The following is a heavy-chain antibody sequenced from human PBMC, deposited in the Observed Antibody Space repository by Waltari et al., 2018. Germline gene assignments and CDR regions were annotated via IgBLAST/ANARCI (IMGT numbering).Heavy chain of an antibody. Sequence: QVQLVQSGSELKKPGASVKIACKASGYTFTNFAIDWVRQAPGEGFEWMGGISTATGNPTCSRSFTGRFVFSLDTAVTTAFLQITSLQAEDTAVYFCARDRVVGATDWAYWGQGTLVTVSS. CDR3: ARDRVVGATDWAY. CDR2: ISTATGNP. D-gene: IGHD1-26*01. J-gene: IGHJ4*02. CDR1: GYTFTNFA. V-gene: IGHV7-4-1*02.